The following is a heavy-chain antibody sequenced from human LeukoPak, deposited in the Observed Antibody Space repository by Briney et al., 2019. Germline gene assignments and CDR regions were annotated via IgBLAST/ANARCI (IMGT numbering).Heavy chain of an antibody. CDR3: ARAWLRLNPYFDY. CDR2: INPNSGGT. CDR1: GYTFTGYY. J-gene: IGHJ4*02. V-gene: IGHV1-2*02. Sequence: ASVKVSCKASGYTFTGYYMHWVRQAPGQGLEWMGWINPNSGGTNYAQKFQGRVTMTRDTSISTAYMELSRLRSDDTAVYYCARAWLRLNPYFDYWGQGTLVTVSS. D-gene: IGHD5-12*01.